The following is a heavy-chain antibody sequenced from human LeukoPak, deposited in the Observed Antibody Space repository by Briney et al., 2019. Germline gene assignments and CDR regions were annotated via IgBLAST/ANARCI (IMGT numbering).Heavy chain of an antibody. CDR3: ARRYGSGSYDY. D-gene: IGHD3-10*01. CDR2: ISAYNGNT. CDR1: GYTFISYH. J-gene: IGHJ4*02. Sequence: ASVKVSCKASGYTFISYHISWGRQAPGQGLEWMGWISAYNGNTNYAQKIQGRVTMTTDTSTSTAYMELRSLRSDDTAVYYCARRYGSGSYDYWGQGTLVTVSS. V-gene: IGHV1-18*01.